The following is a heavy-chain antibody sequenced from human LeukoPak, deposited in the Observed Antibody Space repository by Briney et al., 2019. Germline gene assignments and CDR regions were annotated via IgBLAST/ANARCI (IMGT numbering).Heavy chain of an antibody. CDR1: GGSISSGSYY. CDR2: IYTSGST. J-gene: IGHJ4*02. CDR3: ARDEIAAAGTFDY. D-gene: IGHD6-13*01. V-gene: IGHV4-61*02. Sequence: SETLSLTCTVSGGSISSGSYYWSWIRRPAGKGLEWIGRIYTSGSTNYNPSLKSRVTISVDTSKIQFSLKLSSVTAADTAVYYCARDEIAAAGTFDYWGQGTLVTVSS.